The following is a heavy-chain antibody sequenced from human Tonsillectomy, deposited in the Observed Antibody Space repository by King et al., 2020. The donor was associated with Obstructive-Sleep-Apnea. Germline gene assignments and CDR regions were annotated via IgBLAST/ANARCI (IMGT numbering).Heavy chain of an antibody. V-gene: IGHV5-51*01. CDR2: IFPGDSDT. Sequence: QLVQSGAEVKKPGESLKISCKVSGYSFTTWWIGWVRQMPGKGLEWMGVIFPGDSDTRYSPSFQGQVTISAAKSTSTAYLQWSSLKASDTAIYFCARRKWDWFFDFWGGGTLVTVAS. J-gene: IGHJ2*01. CDR1: GYSFTTWW. D-gene: IGHD2-8*01. CDR3: ARRKWDWFFDF.